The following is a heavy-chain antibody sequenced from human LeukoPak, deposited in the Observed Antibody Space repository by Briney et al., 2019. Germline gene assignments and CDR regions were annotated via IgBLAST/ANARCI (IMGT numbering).Heavy chain of an antibody. CDR1: GGSFSGYY. J-gene: IGHJ4*02. V-gene: IGHV4-34*01. Sequence: PSETLSLTCAVYGGSFSGYYWSWIRQPPGKGLEWIGEINHSGSTNYNPPLKSRVTISVDTSKNQFSLKLSSVTAADTAVYYCARGQPLGRSSTIPALGVDYRGQGTLVTVSS. CDR2: INHSGST. CDR3: ARGQPLGRSSTIPALGVDY. D-gene: IGHD2-2*01.